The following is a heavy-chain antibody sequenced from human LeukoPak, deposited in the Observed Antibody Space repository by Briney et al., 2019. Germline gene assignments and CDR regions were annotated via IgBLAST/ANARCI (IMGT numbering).Heavy chain of an antibody. J-gene: IGHJ4*02. CDR3: ARDPSGYFNY. CDR2: IYYSGST. Sequence: RASETLSLTCTVSGGSVSSGNYYWSWIRQPPGKGLDWIGYIYYSGSTNYNPSLKSRVIISVDTSKNQFSLRLSSVTAVDTAVYYCARDPSGYFNYWGQGTLATVSS. V-gene: IGHV4-61*01. D-gene: IGHD3-22*01. CDR1: GGSVSSGNYY.